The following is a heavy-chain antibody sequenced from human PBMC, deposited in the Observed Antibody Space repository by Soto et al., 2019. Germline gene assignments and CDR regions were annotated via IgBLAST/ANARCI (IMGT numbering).Heavy chain of an antibody. CDR2: ISSSSSYI. J-gene: IGHJ4*02. CDR3: APLDTVTTSY. D-gene: IGHD4-17*01. CDR1: GFTFSSYS. Sequence: EVQLVESGGGLVKPGGSLRLSCAASGFTFSSYSMNWVRQAPGKGLEWVSSISSSSSYIYYADSVKGRFTIYRDNAKNSLYLQMNSLRAEDTAVYYCAPLDTVTTSYWGQGTLVTVSS. V-gene: IGHV3-21*01.